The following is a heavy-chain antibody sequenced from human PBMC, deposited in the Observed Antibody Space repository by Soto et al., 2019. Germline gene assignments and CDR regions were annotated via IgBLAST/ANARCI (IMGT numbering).Heavy chain of an antibody. CDR1: DFILSDAW. CDR3: ASYRDSSGLRRYDY. CDR2: IKSKAHGGTT. J-gene: IGHJ4*02. V-gene: IGHV3-15*07. Sequence: EVQLEESGGGLIKPGESLTLSCAASDFILSDAWMKWVRQAPGKGLEWVGRIKSKAHGGTTDYAAPLKGRFTILRDDSKNTLYLQMNSLQTEDTAMHYCASYRDSSGLRRYDYWGQGALVTVSS. D-gene: IGHD3-22*01.